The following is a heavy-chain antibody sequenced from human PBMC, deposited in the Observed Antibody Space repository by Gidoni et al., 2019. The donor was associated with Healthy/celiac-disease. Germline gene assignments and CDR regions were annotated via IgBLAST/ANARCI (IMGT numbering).Heavy chain of an antibody. CDR3: AKDSGYDFWSGYLKSYYYYYGMDV. Sequence: EVQLLESGGGLVQPGGSLRLSCAASGFTFSSYAMSGVRKAPGKGLEWVSAISGSGGSTYYADSVKGRFTISRDNSKNTLYLQMNSLRAEDTAVYYCAKDSGYDFWSGYLKSYYYYYGMDVWGQGTTVTVSS. CDR2: ISGSGGST. V-gene: IGHV3-23*01. D-gene: IGHD3-3*01. CDR1: GFTFSSYA. J-gene: IGHJ6*02.